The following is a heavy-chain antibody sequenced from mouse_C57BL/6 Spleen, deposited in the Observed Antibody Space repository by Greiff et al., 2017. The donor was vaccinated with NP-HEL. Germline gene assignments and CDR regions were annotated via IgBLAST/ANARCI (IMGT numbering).Heavy chain of an antibody. CDR2: IDPSDSET. V-gene: IGHV1-52*01. D-gene: IGHD1-1*01. CDR3: ARGSLRWDYFDY. J-gene: IGHJ2*01. Sequence: QVQLQQPGAELVRPGSSVKLSCKASGYTFTSYWMHWVKQRPIQGLEWIGNIDPSDSETHYNQKFKDKATLTVDKSSSTAYMQLSSLTSEDSAVYYCARGSLRWDYFDYWGQGTTLTVSS. CDR1: GYTFTSYW.